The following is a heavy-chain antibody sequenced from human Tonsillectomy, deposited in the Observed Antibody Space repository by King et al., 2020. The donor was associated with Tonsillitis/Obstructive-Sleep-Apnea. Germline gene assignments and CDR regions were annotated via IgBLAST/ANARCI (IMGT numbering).Heavy chain of an antibody. J-gene: IGHJ3*02. CDR3: ARAGHADAFDI. CDR1: GFTVSSTY. CDR2: IYSGGST. V-gene: IGHV3-66*01. Sequence: VQLVESGGGLVQPGGSLRLSCAASGFTVSSTYMTWVRPAPGKGLEWVSVIYSGGSTYYADSVKGRFTISRDNSKNTLYLQINSLRAEDTAVYFCARAGHADAFDIWGQGTMVTVSS.